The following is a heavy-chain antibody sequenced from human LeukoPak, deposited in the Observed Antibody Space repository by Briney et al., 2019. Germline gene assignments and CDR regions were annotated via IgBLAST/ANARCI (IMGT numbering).Heavy chain of an antibody. V-gene: IGHV3-74*01. Sequence: GGSLRLSCAASGFTFSSYWMHWVRQAPGKGLEWLARINSDGYSFSYADSVKGRFTISRDNAKNTLYLQMNSLRVEDTALYYCARGEAVAGTDNWGQGVLVTVSS. CDR2: INSDGYSF. CDR3: ARGEAVAGTDN. CDR1: GFTFSSYW. D-gene: IGHD6-19*01. J-gene: IGHJ4*02.